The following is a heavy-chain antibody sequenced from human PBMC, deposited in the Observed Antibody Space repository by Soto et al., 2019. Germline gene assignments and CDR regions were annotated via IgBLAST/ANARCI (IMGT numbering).Heavy chain of an antibody. Sequence: QVQLVESGGGVVQSGRSPRLSCAASGFTFSSFGMHWVRQAPGKGREWVALIWHDGTFTHYADSVKGRFTVSGDNSKNMLYLQMNSLRAVDTAVYYWARDRHFRGGPDDIWGEGTMVTVSS. CDR2: IWHDGTFT. J-gene: IGHJ3*02. V-gene: IGHV3-33*01. CDR1: GFTFSSFG. CDR3: ARDRHFRGGPDDI. D-gene: IGHD3-3*02.